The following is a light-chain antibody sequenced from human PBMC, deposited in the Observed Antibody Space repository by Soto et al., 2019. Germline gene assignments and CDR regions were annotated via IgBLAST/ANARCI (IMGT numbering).Light chain of an antibody. Sequence: EIVLTQCPGTLSLSPGDRATLSCRASQSAGNFLSWYQQKPGQAPRLLIYYISTRATGIPARFSGSGSGTEFTLTINSLQSEDSAVYYCQQHNQWPITFGQGTRLEI. CDR2: YIS. CDR1: QSAGNF. CDR3: QQHNQWPIT. J-gene: IGKJ5*01. V-gene: IGKV3D-15*01.